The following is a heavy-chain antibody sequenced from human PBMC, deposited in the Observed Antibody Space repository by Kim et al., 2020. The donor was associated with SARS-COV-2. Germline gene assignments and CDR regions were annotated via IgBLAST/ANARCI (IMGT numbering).Heavy chain of an antibody. J-gene: IGHJ4*02. CDR1: GGSISSSSYY. V-gene: IGHV4-39*01. D-gene: IGHD6-19*01. Sequence: SETLSLTCTVSGGSISSSSYYWGWIRRPPGKGLEWIGSIYYSGSTYYNPSLKSRVTISVDTSKNQFSLKLSSVTAADTAVYYCARLLKVYSSGWYGNRIDYWGQGTLVTVSS. CDR2: IYYSGST. CDR3: ARLLKVYSSGWYGNRIDY.